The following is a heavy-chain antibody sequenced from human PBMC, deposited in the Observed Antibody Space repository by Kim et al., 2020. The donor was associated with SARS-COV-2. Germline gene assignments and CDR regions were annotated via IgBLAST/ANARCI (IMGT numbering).Heavy chain of an antibody. Sequence: SETLSLTCTVSGGSISNSNYYWSWIRQPAGKGLEWIGRIYTSGSTNYNPSLKSRVTISVDTSKNQFSLNLISVTAADTAVYYCARVKAVAEYNWVDPWGQGTLVTVSS. CDR2: IYTSGST. J-gene: IGHJ5*02. CDR3: ARVKAVAEYNWVDP. CDR1: GGSISNSNYY. D-gene: IGHD6-19*01. V-gene: IGHV4-61*02.